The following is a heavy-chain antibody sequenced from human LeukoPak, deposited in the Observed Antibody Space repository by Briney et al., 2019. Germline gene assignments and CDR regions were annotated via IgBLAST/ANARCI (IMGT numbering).Heavy chain of an antibody. CDR2: ISSSSSYI. J-gene: IGHJ4*02. CDR3: ARGYSGSYRSDY. CDR1: GFTLSSYS. D-gene: IGHD1-26*01. Sequence: GGSLRLSCAASGFTLSSYSMNWVRQAPGKGLEWVSSISSSSSYIYYADSVKGRFTISRDNAKNSLYLQMNSLRAEDTAVYYCARGYSGSYRSDYWAREPWSPSPQ. V-gene: IGHV3-21*01.